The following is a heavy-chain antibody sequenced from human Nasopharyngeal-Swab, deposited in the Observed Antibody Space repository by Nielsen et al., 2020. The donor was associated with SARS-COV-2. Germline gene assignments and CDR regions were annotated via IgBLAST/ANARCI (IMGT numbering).Heavy chain of an antibody. J-gene: IGHJ6*03. Sequence: GESLKISCAASGFTFSSYIMNWVRQAPGKGLEWVSSISSSSSYIYYADSVKGRFTISRDNAKNSLYLQMNSLRAEDTAVYYCAKSECSSTSCYVDYYYYYMDVGGKGTTVTVSS. CDR2: ISSSSSYI. CDR1: GFTFSSYI. CDR3: AKSECSSTSCYVDYYYYYMDV. V-gene: IGHV3-21*01. D-gene: IGHD2-2*01.